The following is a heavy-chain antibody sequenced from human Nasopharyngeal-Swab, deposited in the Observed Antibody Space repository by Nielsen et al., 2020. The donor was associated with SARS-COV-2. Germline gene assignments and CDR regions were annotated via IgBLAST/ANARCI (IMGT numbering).Heavy chain of an antibody. Sequence: GGSLRLSCAASGFTFSDYDMHWVRQAPGKGLEHVSGISRDGRSIFFADSVRDRFTISRDNAKNSLYLQMDNLRAEDTAVYYCARSTSSSWYRPLDYWGQGTLV. CDR2: ISRDGRSI. V-gene: IGHV3-64*02. CDR1: GFTFSDYD. CDR3: ARSTSSSWYRPLDY. D-gene: IGHD6-13*01. J-gene: IGHJ4*02.